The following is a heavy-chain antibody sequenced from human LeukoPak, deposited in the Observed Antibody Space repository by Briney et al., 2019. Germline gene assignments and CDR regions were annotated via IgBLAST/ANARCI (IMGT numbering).Heavy chain of an antibody. V-gene: IGHV3-23*01. CDR2: ISAAGGST. D-gene: IGHD4-17*01. CDR1: GFIFTNYV. J-gene: IGHJ4*02. CDR3: AKTASTVTTAFDD. Sequence: GGSLRLSCAASGFIFTNYVMSWVRQAPGKGLEWVSSISAAGGSTYYADSVKGRFTISRDNSKNTLYVQMNSLRADDMARYYCAKTASTVTTAFDDWGQGTLDTVSS.